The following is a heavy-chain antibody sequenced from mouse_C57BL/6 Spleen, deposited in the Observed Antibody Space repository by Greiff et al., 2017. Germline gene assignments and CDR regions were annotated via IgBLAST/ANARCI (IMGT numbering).Heavy chain of an antibody. V-gene: IGHV1-5*01. D-gene: IGHD2-4*01. J-gene: IGHJ3*01. CDR2: IYPGNSDT. Sequence: VHVKQSGTVLARPGASVKMSCKTSGYTFTSYWMHWVKQRPGQGLEWIGAIYPGNSDTSYNQKFKGKAKLTAVTSASTAYMELSSLTNEDSAVYYCTGDYDGAWFAYWGQGTLVTVSA. CDR1: GYTFTSYW. CDR3: TGDYDGAWFAY.